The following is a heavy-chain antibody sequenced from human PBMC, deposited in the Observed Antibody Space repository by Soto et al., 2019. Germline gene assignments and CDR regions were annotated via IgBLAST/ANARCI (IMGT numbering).Heavy chain of an antibody. D-gene: IGHD3-16*01. V-gene: IGHV1-18*01. Sequence: QVQLVQSGAEVKKPGASVKVSCKASGYTFTNYGISWVRQAPGQGLEWMGWISPYNVNANYAQRLQGRVSMTTDTSTITAYRELSSLRSDDTAVYYCAKDTFCPSARCFLGGDHWGQGTLLAVSS. CDR3: AKDTFCPSARCFLGGDH. CDR1: GYTFTNYG. CDR2: ISPYNVNA. J-gene: IGHJ4*02.